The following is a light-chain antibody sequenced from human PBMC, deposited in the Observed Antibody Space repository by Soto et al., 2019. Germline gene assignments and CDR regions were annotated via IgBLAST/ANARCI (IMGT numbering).Light chain of an antibody. Sequence: EIVLTQSPATLSLSPGERATLSCRASQSVSSYLAWYQQKPGQAPRLLIYGTSTRATGIPDRFSGSGSGTDFTLTISRVDPEDFAVYYCQQCGISPLTFGGGTKVDIK. V-gene: IGKV3-20*01. CDR1: QSVSSY. J-gene: IGKJ4*01. CDR2: GTS. CDR3: QQCGISPLT.